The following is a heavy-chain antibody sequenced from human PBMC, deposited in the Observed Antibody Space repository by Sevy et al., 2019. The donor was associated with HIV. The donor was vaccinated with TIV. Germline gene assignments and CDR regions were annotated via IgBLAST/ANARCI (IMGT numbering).Heavy chain of an antibody. CDR3: ARDVGYGLEDCLGY. J-gene: IGHJ4*02. V-gene: IGHV1-2*02. CDR2: INPNSGDT. D-gene: IGHD2-8*02. CDR1: GYTFTGYS. Sequence: ASVKVSCKTSGYTFTGYSIHWVRQAPGQGLEWMGRINPNSGDTNYGQKFQGRVTMTRDTSMNTADMDLIRLASGDTAVYYCARDVGYGLEDCLGYWGQGTLVTVSS.